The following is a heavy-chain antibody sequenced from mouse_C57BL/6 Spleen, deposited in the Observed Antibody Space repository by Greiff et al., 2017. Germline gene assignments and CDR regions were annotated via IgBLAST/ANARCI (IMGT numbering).Heavy chain of an antibody. D-gene: IGHD2-2*01. V-gene: IGHV1-54*01. J-gene: IGHJ1*03. CDR3: ARGGYDDGRYWYFDV. CDR2: INPGRGGT. CDR1: GYAFTNYL. Sequence: QFQLQQSGAELVRPGTSGTVSSKASGYAFTNYLIEGVKQRPGQGLDWIGVINPGRGGTNYNEKFKGKATLTADKSSSTAYMQLSSLTSEDSAVYFCARGGYDDGRYWYFDVWGTGTTVTVSS.